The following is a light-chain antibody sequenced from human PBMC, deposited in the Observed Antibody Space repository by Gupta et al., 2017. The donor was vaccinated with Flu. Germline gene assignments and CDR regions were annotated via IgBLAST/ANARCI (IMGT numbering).Light chain of an antibody. J-gene: IGKJ1*01. V-gene: IGKV1-5*03. CDR2: KAS. CDR3: QQYDSYPWT. CDR1: QTIDSW. Sequence: PSTLSASLGARVTFTCRASQTIDSWLAWYQQRPGKAPSLLIYKASNLESGVPSRFSGSGSGTEFTLAISSLQPDDLATYYCQQYDSYPWTFGQGTKV.